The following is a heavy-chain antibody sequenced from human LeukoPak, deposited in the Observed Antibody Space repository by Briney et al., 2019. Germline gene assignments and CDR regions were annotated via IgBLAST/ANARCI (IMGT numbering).Heavy chain of an antibody. CDR3: ARERSRRIQPKLSLDY. J-gene: IGHJ4*02. Sequence: EASVKVSCKASGGTFSSYAISWVRQAPGQGLEWMGGIIPIFGTANYAQKFQGRVTITTDESTSTAYMELSSLRSEDTAVNYCARERSRRIQPKLSLDYWGQGTLVTVSS. D-gene: IGHD5-18*01. CDR1: GGTFSSYA. V-gene: IGHV1-69*05. CDR2: IIPIFGTA.